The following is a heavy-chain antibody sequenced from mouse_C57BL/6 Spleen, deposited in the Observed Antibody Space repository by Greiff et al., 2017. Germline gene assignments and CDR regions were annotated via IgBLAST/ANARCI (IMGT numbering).Heavy chain of an antibody. CDR1: GYTFTDYE. CDR3: TSHYYGSTWFAY. CDR2: IDPEAGGT. D-gene: IGHD1-1*01. J-gene: IGHJ3*01. V-gene: IGHV1-15*01. Sequence: QVQLQQSGAELVRPGASVTLSCKASGYTFTDYEMHWVKQTPVHGLEWIGGIDPEAGGTAYNQKFKGKAILTADKSSSTAYMELRSLTSDDSAVYCCTSHYYGSTWFAYGGQGILVTGSA.